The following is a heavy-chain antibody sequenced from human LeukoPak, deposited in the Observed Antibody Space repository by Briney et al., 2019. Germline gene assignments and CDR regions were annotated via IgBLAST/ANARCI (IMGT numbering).Heavy chain of an antibody. CDR1: GFIFSNYA. Sequence: GGSLRLSCAASGFIFSNYAMSWVRQAPGKGLGWVSAITGSGTATYYADSVKGRFTISRDNSKNTVYLQMNSLRAEDTAVYYCAKDRTTTGLLLAGLIDYWGQGTLVTVSS. J-gene: IGHJ4*02. CDR3: AKDRTTTGLLLAGLIDY. CDR2: ITGSGTAT. V-gene: IGHV3-23*01. D-gene: IGHD4-11*01.